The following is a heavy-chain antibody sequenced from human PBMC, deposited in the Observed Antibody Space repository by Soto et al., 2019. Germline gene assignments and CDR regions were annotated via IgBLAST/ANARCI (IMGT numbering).Heavy chain of an antibody. CDR1: GFTFSYAW. J-gene: IGHJ4*02. CDR2: IKSKPHGGTT. CDR3: STGSVFGVTTYAEDY. V-gene: IGHV3-15*01. Sequence: PGGSLRLSCAASGFTFSYAWMSGVRPAPGKGLEWVGRIKSKPHGGTTDYAAPVKGRFTFSRDDSQNMLYLQMNSLKTEDTAVYYCSTGSVFGVTTYAEDYWGQGTLVTVSS. D-gene: IGHD3-3*01.